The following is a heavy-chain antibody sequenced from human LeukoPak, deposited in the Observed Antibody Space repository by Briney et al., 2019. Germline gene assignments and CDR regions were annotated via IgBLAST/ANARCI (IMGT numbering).Heavy chain of an antibody. Sequence: SGTLSLTCTVSGGSISSSSYYWGWIRQPPGKGLEWIGSIYYSGSTYYNPSLKSRVTISVDTSKNQFSLKLSSVTAADTAVYYCASSGSLTTADYWGQGTLVTVSS. V-gene: IGHV4-39*01. J-gene: IGHJ4*02. D-gene: IGHD4/OR15-4a*01. CDR1: GGSISSSSYY. CDR3: ASSGSLTTADY. CDR2: IYYSGST.